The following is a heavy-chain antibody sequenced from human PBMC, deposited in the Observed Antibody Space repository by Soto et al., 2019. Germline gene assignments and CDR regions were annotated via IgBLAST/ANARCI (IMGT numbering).Heavy chain of an antibody. CDR1: GATLNNYI. CDR2: ITPILGIP. CDR3: ARGGVVDYGDYNT. D-gene: IGHD4-17*01. Sequence: QVNLVQSGAEVRKPGSSVKVSCKTSGATLNNYIIGWVRQAPGQGLEWMGRITPILGIPNYSQRFQDRLTITADRSTSTLYMELSSLRSDDTAIYFCARGGVVDYGDYNTWGQGTXXTXXS. J-gene: IGHJ5*02. V-gene: IGHV1-69*02.